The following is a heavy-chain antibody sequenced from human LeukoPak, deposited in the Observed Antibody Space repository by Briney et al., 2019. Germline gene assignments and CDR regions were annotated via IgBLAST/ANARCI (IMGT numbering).Heavy chain of an antibody. D-gene: IGHD2-2*02. J-gene: IGHJ5*02. V-gene: IGHV3-23*01. CDR2: ISGSGGST. Sequence: GGALRLSCAASGFTFSSYAMSWVRQAPGKGREGVSTISGSGGSTYYADSVKGRFTISRDNSKNTLYLQMNSLRAEDTAVYYCAKGYQLLYPNWFDPWGQGTLVTVSS. CDR3: AKGYQLLYPNWFDP. CDR1: GFTFSSYA.